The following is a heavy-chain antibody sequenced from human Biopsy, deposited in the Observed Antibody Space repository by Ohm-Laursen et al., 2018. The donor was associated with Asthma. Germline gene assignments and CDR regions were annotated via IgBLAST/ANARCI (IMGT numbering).Heavy chain of an antibody. CDR1: GFTFSSYG. Sequence: SSLRLSCAASGFTFSSYGMHWVRQGPGKGPEWVALISYDGRETGYVDSVKGRFTISRDNFRNTVHLQMSSLRPEDSAVYYCTRDRFYNSVTSESFYYGVDVWGQGTTVTVSS. CDR3: TRDRFYNSVTSESFYYGVDV. J-gene: IGHJ6*02. D-gene: IGHD2-21*02. V-gene: IGHV3-30*03. CDR2: ISYDGRET.